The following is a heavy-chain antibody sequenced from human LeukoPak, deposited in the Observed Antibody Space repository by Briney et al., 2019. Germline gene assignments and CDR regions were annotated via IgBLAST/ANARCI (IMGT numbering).Heavy chain of an antibody. V-gene: IGHV4-34*01. CDR2: INHSGST. J-gene: IGHJ4*02. CDR3: ARDRYYDSSGYSY. D-gene: IGHD3-22*01. CDR1: GGSFSGYY. Sequence: PSETLSLTCAVYGGSFSGYYWSWIRQPPGKGLEWIGEINHSGSTNYNPSLKSRVTISVDTSKNQFSLKLSSVTAADTAVYYCARDRYYDSSGYSYWGQGTLVTVSS.